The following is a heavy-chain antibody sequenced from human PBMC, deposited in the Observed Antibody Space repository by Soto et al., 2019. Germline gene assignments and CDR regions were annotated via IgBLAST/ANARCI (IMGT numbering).Heavy chain of an antibody. CDR3: ARDDDYPDNGFEY. CDR1: GFTFSRHG. Sequence: QVQLVESGGGVVQPGTSLRLSCAASGFTFSRHGMHWVRQTPGKGLEWLAVILNDASGHWYADSVKGRFTISRDNFENTLYLQMNGLRLEETAMYYCARDDDYPDNGFEYWGQGTLVTVSS. V-gene: IGHV3-33*01. D-gene: IGHD4-17*01. J-gene: IGHJ4*02. CDR2: ILNDASGH.